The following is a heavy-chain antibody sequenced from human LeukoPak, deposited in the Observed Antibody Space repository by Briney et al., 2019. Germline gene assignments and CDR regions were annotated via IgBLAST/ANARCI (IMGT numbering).Heavy chain of an antibody. Sequence: GGSLRLSSEASGFNFSSYAMSWVRQAPGKGLEWVSAITDSGDRTFYAVSVKGRVTISRDNSKNTLNLQMNSLRAEDTAVYYRARGSRITGWSWGRGTLVTVSS. V-gene: IGHV3-23*01. CDR1: GFNFSSYA. CDR2: ITDSGDRT. D-gene: IGHD3-10*01. J-gene: IGHJ4*02. CDR3: ARGSRITGWS.